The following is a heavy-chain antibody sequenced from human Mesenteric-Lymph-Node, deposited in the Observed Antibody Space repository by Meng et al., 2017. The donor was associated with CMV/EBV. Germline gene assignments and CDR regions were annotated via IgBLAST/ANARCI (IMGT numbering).Heavy chain of an antibody. V-gene: IGHV1-69*04. CDR3: VGDHVINEYGGN. D-gene: IGHD4-17*01. CDR1: GGTYSNSP. CDR2: IVPILDYQ. J-gene: IGHJ4*02. Sequence: SCAYTGGTYSNSPVRQVRRPPRQGLGWMGRIVPILDYQNYAQSFQSRITITADKSTGTDYMEVSSLRSEDKAVSYCVGDHVINEYGGNWGQGTLVTVSS.